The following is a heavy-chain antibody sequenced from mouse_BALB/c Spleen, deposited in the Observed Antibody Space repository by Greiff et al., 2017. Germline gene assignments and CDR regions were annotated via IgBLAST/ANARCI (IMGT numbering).Heavy chain of an antibody. J-gene: IGHJ3*01. CDR1: GYTFSSYW. V-gene: IGHV1-9*01. D-gene: IGHD1-1*01. CDR2: ILPGSGST. Sequence: QVQLQQPGAELMKPGASVKISCKATGYTFSSYWIEWVKQRPGHGLEWIGEILPGSGSTNYNEKFKGKATFTADTSSNTAYMQLSSLTSEDSAVYYCARRVNYYGSGSAWFAYWGQGTLVTVSA. CDR3: ARRVNYYGSGSAWFAY.